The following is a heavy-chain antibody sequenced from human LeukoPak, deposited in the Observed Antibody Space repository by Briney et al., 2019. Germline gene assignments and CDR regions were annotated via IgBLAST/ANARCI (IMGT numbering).Heavy chain of an antibody. V-gene: IGHV3-23*01. CDR3: AKLTSQAPVCDY. CDR2: ISGSGGST. Sequence: GSLRLSCGASGFTFSSYAMSWVRQAPGKGLEWVSAISGSGGSTYYADSVKGRFTISRDNSKNTLYLQMNSLRAEDTAVYYCAKLTSQAPVCDYWGQGTLVTVSS. D-gene: IGHD2-2*01. CDR1: GFTFSSYA. J-gene: IGHJ4*02.